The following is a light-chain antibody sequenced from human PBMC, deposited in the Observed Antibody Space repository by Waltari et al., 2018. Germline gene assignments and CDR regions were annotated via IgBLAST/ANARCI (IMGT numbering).Light chain of an antibody. CDR1: QDICSW. CDR2: DAS. Sequence: DIQLPQSPSSVSASVGDRVIITCRESQDICSWLSWYQQTPGKAPKFLIYDASTLQSGVPSRFSGTGSGTEFTLTISSLQPEDFATYYCQHGNTFPLTFGGGTKVEIK. V-gene: IGKV1-12*01. CDR3: QHGNTFPLT. J-gene: IGKJ4*01.